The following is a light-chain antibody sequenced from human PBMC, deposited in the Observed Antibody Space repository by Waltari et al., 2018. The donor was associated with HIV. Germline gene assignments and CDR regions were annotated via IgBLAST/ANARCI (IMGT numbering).Light chain of an antibody. CDR1: QTISTW. J-gene: IGKJ1*01. CDR3: QQYTTNWT. Sequence: DIQMTQSPYALSASVGDRVTITCRASQTISTWLGWYQQKPGKAPKLLIYKASSLQVGVPSRFSGSGSGTEFTLTITSLQPEDSATYYCQQYTTNWTFGQGTRVEV. CDR2: KAS. V-gene: IGKV1-5*03.